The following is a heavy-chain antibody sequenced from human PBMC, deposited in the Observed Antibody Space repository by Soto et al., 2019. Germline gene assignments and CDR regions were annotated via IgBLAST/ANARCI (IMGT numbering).Heavy chain of an antibody. J-gene: IGHJ4*02. CDR1: GFTFSNYW. V-gene: IGHV3-7*01. CDR3: TRDRSGTMLF. CDR2: MNQDGSER. D-gene: IGHD1-7*01. Sequence: EVQLVDSGGGLVQPGGSLRLSCTASGFTFSNYWMSWVRQAPGEGLEWVANMNQDGSERYYVDSVEGRFTISRDNAKNSLYLQINSLRAEDTAIYYCTRDRSGTMLFWGQGTLVTVSS.